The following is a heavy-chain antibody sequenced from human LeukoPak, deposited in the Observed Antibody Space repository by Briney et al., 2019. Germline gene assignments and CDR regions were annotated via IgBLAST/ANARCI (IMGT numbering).Heavy chain of an antibody. V-gene: IGHV3-53*01. CDR3: AKAPLRTVAGTSHFDY. D-gene: IGHD6-19*01. J-gene: IGHJ4*02. CDR1: GFTVNSNY. CDR2: LYSDGRT. Sequence: PGGSLRLSCAASGFTVNSNYMNWVRQAPGKGLEWVSVLYSDGRTYYADSVKGRFTISRDTSKNTLYLQVNSLRAEDTAVYYCAKAPLRTVAGTSHFDYWGQGTLVTVSS.